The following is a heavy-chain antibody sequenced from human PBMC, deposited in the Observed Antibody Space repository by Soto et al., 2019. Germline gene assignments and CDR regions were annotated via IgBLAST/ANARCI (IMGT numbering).Heavy chain of an antibody. D-gene: IGHD6-13*01. V-gene: IGHV1-18*04. J-gene: IGHJ5*02. CDR1: GYTFTNYG. Sequence: GASVKVSCKASGYTFTNYGITWVRQAPGEGLEWMGWISGYNGHTNYAQKVQGRVTMTTDTSTSTAYMELRSLRSDDTAVFYCVRSHAATGTSWLDPWGQGTLVTVYS. CDR2: ISGYNGHT. CDR3: VRSHAATGTSWLDP.